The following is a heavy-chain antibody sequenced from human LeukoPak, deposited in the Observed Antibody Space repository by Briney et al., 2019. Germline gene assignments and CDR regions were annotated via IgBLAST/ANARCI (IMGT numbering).Heavy chain of an antibody. V-gene: IGHV3-30-3*01. Sequence: GGSLRLSCAASGFTFSSYAMHWVRQAPGKGLEWVAVISYDGSNKYYADSVKGRFTISRDNSKNTLYLQMNSLRAEDTAVYYCARGRYDNLDDAFDIWGQGTMVTVSS. CDR3: ARGRYDNLDDAFDI. D-gene: IGHD1-1*01. CDR1: GFTFSSYA. J-gene: IGHJ3*02. CDR2: ISYDGSNK.